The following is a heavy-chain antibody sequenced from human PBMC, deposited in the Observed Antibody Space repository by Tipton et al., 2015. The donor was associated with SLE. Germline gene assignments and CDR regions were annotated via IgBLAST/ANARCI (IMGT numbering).Heavy chain of an antibody. CDR3: ARSPSSSPPYFDY. CDR2: INHSGST. CDR1: GGSIFSYY. J-gene: IGHJ4*02. Sequence: TLSLTCTVSGGSIFSYYWSWIRQPPGKGLEWIGEINHSGSTNYNPSLKSRVIISVDTSKNQFSLKLNSVTAADTAVYYCARSPSSSPPYFDYWGQGTLVTVSS. V-gene: IGHV4-34*01. D-gene: IGHD6-6*01.